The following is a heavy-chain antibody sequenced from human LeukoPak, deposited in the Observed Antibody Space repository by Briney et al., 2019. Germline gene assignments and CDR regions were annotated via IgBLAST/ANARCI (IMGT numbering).Heavy chain of an antibody. CDR1: GYSFTSYW. D-gene: IGHD4-23*01. CDR3: ARQGRRDYGGNSGGFFDY. J-gene: IGHJ4*02. Sequence: GESLKISCKGSGYSFTSYWTGWVRQMPGKGLEWMGIIYPGDSDTRYSPSFQGQVTISADKSISTAYLQWSSLRASDTAMYYCARQGRRDYGGNSGGFFDYWGQGTLVTVSS. CDR2: IYPGDSDT. V-gene: IGHV5-51*01.